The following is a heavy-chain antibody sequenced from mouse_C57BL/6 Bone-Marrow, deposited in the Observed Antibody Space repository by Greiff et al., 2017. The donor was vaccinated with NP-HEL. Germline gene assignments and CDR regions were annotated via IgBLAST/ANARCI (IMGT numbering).Heavy chain of an antibody. Sequence: VQLKQSGAELVRPGASVKLSCTASGFNIKDDYMHWVKQRPEQGLEWIGWIDPENGDTEYASKFQGKATITADTSSNTAYLQLSSLTSEDTAVYYCTTSITTVPNYFDYWGQGTTLTVSS. CDR2: IDPENGDT. CDR3: TTSITTVPNYFDY. V-gene: IGHV14-4*01. CDR1: GFNIKDDY. D-gene: IGHD1-1*01. J-gene: IGHJ2*01.